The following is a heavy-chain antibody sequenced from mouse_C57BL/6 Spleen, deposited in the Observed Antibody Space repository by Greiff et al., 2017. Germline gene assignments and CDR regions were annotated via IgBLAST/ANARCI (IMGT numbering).Heavy chain of an antibody. Sequence: EVKLQESGPGLVKPSQSLSLTCSVTGYSITSGYYWNWIRQFPGNKLEWMGYISYDGSNNYNPSLNNRISITRDTSKNQFFLKLNSVTTEDTATYYCARDREGLYDGYYVLFAYWGQGTLVTVTA. CDR3: ARDREGLYDGYYVLFAY. D-gene: IGHD2-3*01. CDR2: ISYDGSN. J-gene: IGHJ3*01. CDR1: GYSITSGYY. V-gene: IGHV3-6*01.